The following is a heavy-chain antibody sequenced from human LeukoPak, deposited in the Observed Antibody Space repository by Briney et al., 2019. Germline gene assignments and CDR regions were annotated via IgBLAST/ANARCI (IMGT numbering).Heavy chain of an antibody. Sequence: PGGSLRLSCAASGFTFNIYAMTWVRQSPGKGLEWVSYISGGGNRYYADSVKGRFTISRDNSQNTVSLQMSSLRADDTGLYYCAKFRGARSHVYYRMDVWGSGTTVTVSS. CDR2: ISGGGNR. CDR1: GFTFNIYA. D-gene: IGHD3-10*01. V-gene: IGHV3-23*01. J-gene: IGHJ6*04. CDR3: AKFRGARSHVYYRMDV.